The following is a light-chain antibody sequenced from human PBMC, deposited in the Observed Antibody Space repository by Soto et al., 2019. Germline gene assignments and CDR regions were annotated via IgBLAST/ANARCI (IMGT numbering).Light chain of an antibody. CDR2: EGS. J-gene: IGLJ2*01. V-gene: IGLV2-23*01. Sequence: QSALTQPASVSGSPGQSITISCTGTSSDVGSYNLVSWYQQHPGKAPKLMIYEGSKRPSGVSNRFSGSKSGNTASLTISGLQAEDEADYYCCSYAGSSSHVVFAGWTKLTVL. CDR3: CSYAGSSSHVV. CDR1: SSDVGSYNL.